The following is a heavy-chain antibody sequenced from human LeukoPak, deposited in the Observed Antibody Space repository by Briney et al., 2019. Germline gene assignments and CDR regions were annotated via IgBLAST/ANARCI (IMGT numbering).Heavy chain of an antibody. CDR1: GYTFTTYD. V-gene: IGHV1-8*01. CDR2: MNPDSGNT. D-gene: IGHD3-10*01. Sequence: ASVKVSCKASGYTFTTYDINWVRQATGQGLEWMGWMNPDSGNTGYAQKFQGRVTMTRNTSMSTAYMELNSLRSEDTAVYYCARANYYGSGKKDLDYWGQGTLVTVSS. J-gene: IGHJ4*02. CDR3: ARANYYGSGKKDLDY.